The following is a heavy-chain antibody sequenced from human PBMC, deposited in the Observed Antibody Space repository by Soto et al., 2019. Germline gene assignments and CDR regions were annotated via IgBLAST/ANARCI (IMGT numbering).Heavy chain of an antibody. J-gene: IGHJ4*02. CDR1: GGTFSSYA. V-gene: IGHV1-69*13. CDR2: IIPIFGTA. D-gene: IGHD2-2*01. Sequence: PGASVKVSCKASGGTFSSYAISWVRQAPGQGLEWMGGIIPIFGTANYAQKFQGRVTITADESTSTAYMELSSLRSEDTAVYYCAREGVVPAAGSYYFDYWGQGTLVTVSS. CDR3: AREGVVPAAGSYYFDY.